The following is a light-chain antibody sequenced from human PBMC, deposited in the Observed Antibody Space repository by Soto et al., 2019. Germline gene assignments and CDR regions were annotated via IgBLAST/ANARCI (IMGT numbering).Light chain of an antibody. CDR3: LLYYSGARV. Sequence: QTVVTQEPSLTVSPGGTVTLTCGSSTGAVTSGHYPYRFQQKPGQAPRTLIYDTSNKHSWTPARFSGSLRGGKADLTLSGAQSEDEAEYYCLLYYSGARVFGGGTQLTVL. CDR2: DTS. V-gene: IGLV7-46*01. J-gene: IGLJ2*01. CDR1: TGAVTSGHY.